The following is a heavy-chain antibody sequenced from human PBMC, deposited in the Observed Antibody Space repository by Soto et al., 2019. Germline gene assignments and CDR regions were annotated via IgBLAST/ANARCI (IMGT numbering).Heavy chain of an antibody. CDR1: GRSFSGYY. J-gene: IGHJ4*02. V-gene: IGHV4-34*01. CDR3: ARGGRQQLIPTPISYKIDY. Sequence: SETLSLTCAVYGRSFSGYYWSGIRQPPGKRLEWIGEINHSGSTNYNPSLKSRVTISVDMSKNQFSLKLSSVTAADTAVYYCARGGRQQLIPTPISYKIDYWGQGTLVTVSS. D-gene: IGHD6-13*01. CDR2: INHSGST.